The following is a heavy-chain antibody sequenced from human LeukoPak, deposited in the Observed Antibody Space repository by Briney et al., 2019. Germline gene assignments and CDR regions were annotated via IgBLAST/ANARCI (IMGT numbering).Heavy chain of an antibody. CDR2: TSDRGDYT. J-gene: IGHJ4*02. CDR3: ARKAQYNGHYPLDY. V-gene: IGHV3-23*01. CDR1: GFTFTSYS. Sequence: GGSLRLACAASGFTFTSYSMSWVRQAPGKGLEWVSGTSDRGDYTYYADSVKGRFTISRDSSKNTLFLQMNSLRAEDTALYFCARKAQYNGHYPLDYWGQGTLVTVSS. D-gene: IGHD1-7*01.